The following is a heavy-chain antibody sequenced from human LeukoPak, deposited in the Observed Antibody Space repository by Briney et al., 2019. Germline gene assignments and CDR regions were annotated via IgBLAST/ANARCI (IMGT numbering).Heavy chain of an antibody. D-gene: IGHD5-12*01. V-gene: IGHV3-74*01. Sequence: PGGSLRLSCAASGFTFSSYWMHWVRQAPGKGLVWVSRISSDGTSTTYADSVKGRFTISRDNAKNTLYLQMNSLTIEDTALYYCAKDRGYEVVFDPWGQGTLVAVSS. J-gene: IGHJ5*02. CDR3: AKDRGYEVVFDP. CDR1: GFTFSSYW. CDR2: ISSDGTST.